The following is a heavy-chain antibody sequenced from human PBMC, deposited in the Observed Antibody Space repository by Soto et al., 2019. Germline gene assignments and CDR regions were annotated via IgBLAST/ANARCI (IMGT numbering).Heavy chain of an antibody. CDR1: GYTFTGYY. Sequence: ASVKVSCKASGYTFTGYYMYWVRQAPGQGLEWMGWINPNSGGTNYAQKFQGWVTMTRDTSISTAYMELSRLRSDDTAVYYCARDYYDSSGYYPYFDYWGQGTLVTVSS. V-gene: IGHV1-2*04. CDR2: INPNSGGT. D-gene: IGHD3-22*01. J-gene: IGHJ4*02. CDR3: ARDYYDSSGYYPYFDY.